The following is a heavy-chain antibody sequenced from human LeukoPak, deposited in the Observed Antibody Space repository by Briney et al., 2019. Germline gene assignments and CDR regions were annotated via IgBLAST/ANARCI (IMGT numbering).Heavy chain of an antibody. Sequence: ASVKVSCKASGYTFTGYYMHWVRQAPGQGLEWMGWINPNSGGTNYAQKFQGRVTTTRDTSISTAYMELSRLRSDDTAVYYCARNDYSNYVGYWYLDLWGRGTLVTVSS. D-gene: IGHD4-11*01. CDR3: ARNDYSNYVGYWYLDL. CDR1: GYTFTGYY. CDR2: INPNSGGT. J-gene: IGHJ2*01. V-gene: IGHV1-2*02.